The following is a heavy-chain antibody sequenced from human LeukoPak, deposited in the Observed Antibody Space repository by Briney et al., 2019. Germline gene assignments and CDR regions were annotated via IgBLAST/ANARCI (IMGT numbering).Heavy chain of an antibody. CDR3: ARDSSRWPFDY. V-gene: IGHV1-69*05. J-gene: IGHJ4*02. CDR1: GGTFISYA. D-gene: IGHD6-13*01. Sequence: SVKVSCMASGGTFISYAISSVRQAPGQGLEWMGGIIPIFGTANYAQKLQGGVTLTTDESTSTACMELSSPRSEDTAVYYCARDSSRWPFDYWGQGTLVTVSS. CDR2: IIPIFGTA.